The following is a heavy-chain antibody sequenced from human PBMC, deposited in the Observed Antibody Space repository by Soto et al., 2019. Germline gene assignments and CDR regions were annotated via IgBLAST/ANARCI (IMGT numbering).Heavy chain of an antibody. J-gene: IGHJ4*02. CDR2: IRSKAKSYST. CDR3: TSPAKPGENVLLNDY. D-gene: IGHD2-8*01. Sequence: GWSLRLSCASSVFTFNDSAIHWVRQASGKGLEWVGRIRSKAKSYSTSYAASVKGRFTISRDDSKSTAYLQMNSLKTEDTAVYYCTSPAKPGENVLLNDYWGQGALVTVSS. V-gene: IGHV3-73*01. CDR1: VFTFNDSA.